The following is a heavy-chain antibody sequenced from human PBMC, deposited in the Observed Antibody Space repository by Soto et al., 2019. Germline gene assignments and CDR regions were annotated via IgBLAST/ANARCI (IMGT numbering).Heavy chain of an antibody. CDR3: AREFGDYQYFDY. J-gene: IGHJ4*02. V-gene: IGHV4-31*03. D-gene: IGHD4-17*01. CDR2: IYYSGST. Sequence: KTSETLSLTCTVSGGSISSGGYYWSWIRQHPGKGLEWIGYIYYSGSTYYNPSLKSRVTISVDTSKNQFSLKLSSVTAADTAVYYCAREFGDYQYFDYWGQGTLVTVSS. CDR1: GGSISSGGYY.